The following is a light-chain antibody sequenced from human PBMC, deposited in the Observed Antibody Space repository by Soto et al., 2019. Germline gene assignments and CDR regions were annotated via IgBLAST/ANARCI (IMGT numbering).Light chain of an antibody. CDR2: GAS. J-gene: IGKJ1*01. V-gene: IGKV3-15*01. CDR3: QEYNNWPWT. Sequence: ERVWTQPPRTLSLSPGERATLSCRASQSVSNNYLAWYQQKPGQAPRLLIYGASTRATGIPARFSGSGSGAEFTLTISSLQSEDFAIYYCQEYNNWPWTFAQGTKVDI. CDR1: QSVSNN.